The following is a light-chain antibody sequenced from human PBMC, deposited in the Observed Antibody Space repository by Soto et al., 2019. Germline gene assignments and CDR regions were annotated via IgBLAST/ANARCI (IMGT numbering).Light chain of an antibody. J-gene: IGLJ1*01. CDR1: SSDVGGYNY. V-gene: IGLV2-14*03. Sequence: QSVLTQPASVSGSPGQSITISCTGTSSDVGGYNYVSWYQQHPGKVPKLIIYEVSNRPSGISHRFSGSKSGNTASLTISALKAEDEADYYCSPYTSRSIYVFGIAPKLTVL. CDR2: EVS. CDR3: SPYTSRSIYV.